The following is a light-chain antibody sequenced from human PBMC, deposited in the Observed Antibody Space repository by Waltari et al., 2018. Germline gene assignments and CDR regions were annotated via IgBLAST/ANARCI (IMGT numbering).Light chain of an antibody. Sequence: QSALTQPPSASGSPGQSVTISCTGPSSDVGGYNYVSWYQQHPGKAPKLMIYEVSKRPSGVPDRFSASKSGNTASLTVSGLQAEDEANYYCSSYAGSNNWRVFGGGTKLTVL. V-gene: IGLV2-8*01. CDR2: EVS. CDR1: SSDVGGYNY. CDR3: SSYAGSNNWRV. J-gene: IGLJ3*02.